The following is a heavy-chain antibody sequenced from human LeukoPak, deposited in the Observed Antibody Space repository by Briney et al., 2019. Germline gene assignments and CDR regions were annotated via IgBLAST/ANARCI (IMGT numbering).Heavy chain of an antibody. CDR3: AISVTTVTTYYYGMDV. Sequence: SETLSLTCTVSGGSISSGDYYWSWIRQPPGKGLEWIGYIYYSGSTYYNPSLKSRVTISVDTSKNQFSLKLSSVTAAGTAVYYCAISVTTVTTYYYGMDVWGQGTTVTVSS. J-gene: IGHJ6*02. V-gene: IGHV4-30-4*02. D-gene: IGHD4-17*01. CDR1: GGSISSGDYY. CDR2: IYYSGST.